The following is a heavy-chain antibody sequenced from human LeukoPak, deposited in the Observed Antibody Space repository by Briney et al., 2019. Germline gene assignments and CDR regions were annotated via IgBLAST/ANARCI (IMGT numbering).Heavy chain of an antibody. CDR2: ISAYNGNT. J-gene: IGHJ5*02. Sequence: ASVKVSCKASGYTFTGYGISWVRQAPGQGLEWMGWISAYNGNTNYAQKLQGRVTMTTDTSTSTAYMELRSLRSDDTAVYYCSRDRPSGVVVPVAKSPRLEPWGGGALAAVS. V-gene: IGHV1-18*01. CDR3: SRDRPSGVVVPVAKSPRLEP. D-gene: IGHD2-2*01. CDR1: GYTFTGYG.